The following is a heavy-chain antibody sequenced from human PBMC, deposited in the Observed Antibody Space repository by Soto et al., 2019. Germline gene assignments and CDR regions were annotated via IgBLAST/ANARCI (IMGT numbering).Heavy chain of an antibody. Sequence: EVQLVESGGGLVQPGGSLRLSCAASGFNFGTYWMNWVRQAPGKGLEWVANINRAGREKYFVDSVKGRFTISSDNAKNSLYRQMGSLGPEDTAVYYCASGPDEPGVDCWGQGTLVTVSS. D-gene: IGHD1-26*01. CDR3: ASGPDEPGVDC. CDR2: INRAGREK. J-gene: IGHJ4*02. CDR1: GFNFGTYW. V-gene: IGHV3-7*02.